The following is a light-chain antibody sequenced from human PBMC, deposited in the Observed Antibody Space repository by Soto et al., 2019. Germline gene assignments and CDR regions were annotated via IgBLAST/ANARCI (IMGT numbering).Light chain of an antibody. CDR2: DAS. CDR3: HQRSNWMFA. J-gene: IGKJ3*01. V-gene: IGKV3-11*01. Sequence: EIVSTHSPATLSFSAWERSTLYSRSSQIVGGDSVAWFQQRPGQATRLVIYDASYRATGFPARFIGGGSGTDFTLTISSLEPEDFAIYYCHQRSNWMFAFGPGTKVDIK. CDR1: QIVGGD.